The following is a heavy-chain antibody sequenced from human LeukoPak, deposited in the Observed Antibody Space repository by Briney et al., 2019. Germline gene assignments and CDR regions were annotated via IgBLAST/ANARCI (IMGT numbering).Heavy chain of an antibody. CDR2: ISSTGSNI. CDR3: ARETAYSFGP. CDR1: GFTFSDYY. J-gene: IGHJ5*02. Sequence: KAGGSLRLSCAASGFTFSDYYMTWIRQAPGKGLEWVSYISSTGSNIYYADSVKGRFTISRDNAENSLYLQMNSLRADDSAVYYCARETAYSFGPWGQGTLVTVSS. V-gene: IGHV3-11*01. D-gene: IGHD5-18*01.